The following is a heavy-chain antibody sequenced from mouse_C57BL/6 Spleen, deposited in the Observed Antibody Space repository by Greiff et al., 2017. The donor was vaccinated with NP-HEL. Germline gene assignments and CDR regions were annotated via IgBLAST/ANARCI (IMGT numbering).Heavy chain of an antibody. J-gene: IGHJ4*01. V-gene: IGHV1-69*01. CDR2: IDPSDSYT. Sequence: QVQLQQPGAELVMPGASVKLSCKASGYTFTSYWMHWVKQRPGQGLEWIGEIDPSDSYTNYNQKFKGKSTLTVDKSSSTAYMQLSSLTSEDSAVYYCARKIGKWYAMDYWGQGTSVTVSS. CDR1: GYTFTSYW. D-gene: IGHD2-14*01. CDR3: ARKIGKWYAMDY.